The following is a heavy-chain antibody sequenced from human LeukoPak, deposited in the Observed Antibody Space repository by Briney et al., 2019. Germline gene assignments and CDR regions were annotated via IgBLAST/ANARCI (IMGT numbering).Heavy chain of an antibody. D-gene: IGHD3/OR15-3a*01. V-gene: IGHV3-53*01. CDR2: IYVGGST. CDR1: GFTFSSYA. Sequence: GGSLRLSCAASGFTFSSYAMSWVRQAPGKGLEWVSVIYVGGSTYYADSVKGRFTISRDNSKNTLYLQMNSLRAEDTAVYYCARYMILGFFFDNWGQGTLVTVSS. J-gene: IGHJ4*02. CDR3: ARYMILGFFFDN.